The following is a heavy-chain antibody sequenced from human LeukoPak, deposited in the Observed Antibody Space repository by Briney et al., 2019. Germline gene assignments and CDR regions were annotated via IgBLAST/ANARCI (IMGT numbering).Heavy chain of an antibody. Sequence: GGSLRLSCAASGFTFSSYGMHWVRQAPGKGLEWVAVIWYDGSNKYYADSVKGRFTISRDNSKNTLYLQMNSLRAEDTAVYYCARDSYSNYADYWGQGTLVTVSS. V-gene: IGHV3-33*01. CDR2: IWYDGSNK. CDR1: GFTFSSYG. CDR3: ARDSYSNYADY. J-gene: IGHJ4*02. D-gene: IGHD4-11*01.